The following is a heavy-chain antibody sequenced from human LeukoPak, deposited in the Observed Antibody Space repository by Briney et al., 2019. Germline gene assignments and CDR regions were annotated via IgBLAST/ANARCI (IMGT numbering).Heavy chain of an antibody. CDR3: VSFYETY. V-gene: IGHV3-74*01. D-gene: IGHD2/OR15-2a*01. CDR1: GNYW. J-gene: IGHJ4*02. Sequence: GGSLRLSCAASGNYWIHWVRQVPGKGLVWVSHINSDGSWTSYADSVKGRFTISKDNAKNTVYLQMNSLRAEDTAVYYCVSFYETYWGRGTLVTVSS. CDR2: INSDGSWT.